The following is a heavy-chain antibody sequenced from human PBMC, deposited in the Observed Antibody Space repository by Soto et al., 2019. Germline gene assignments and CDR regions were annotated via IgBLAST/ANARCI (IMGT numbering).Heavy chain of an antibody. CDR1: GFTFSSCA. D-gene: IGHD3-16*01. CDR2: VSGGDGSP. Sequence: GGSLRLSCVASGFTFSSCAMTWVRQAPGKGLEWVSAVSGGDGSPSYADSVKGRFTISRDNSKNTLYLHMNSLRADDTAAYYCAKWHTYNYDSLAFSGFDCWGQGTQVTVSS. V-gene: IGHV3-23*01. J-gene: IGHJ4*02. CDR3: AKWHTYNYDSLAFSGFDC.